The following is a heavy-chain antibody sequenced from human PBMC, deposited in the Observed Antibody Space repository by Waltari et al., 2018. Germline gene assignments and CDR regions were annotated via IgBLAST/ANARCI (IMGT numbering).Heavy chain of an antibody. D-gene: IGHD1-1*01. J-gene: IGHJ4*02. V-gene: IGHV5-51*01. CDR3: ARSTTGTTDPPYYCDY. CDR1: GYSFTSYW. CDR2: IYPGDSDT. Sequence: EVQLVQSGAEVKKPGESLKISCKGSGYSFTSYWIGWVRQMPGKGLEWMGIIYPGDSDTRYSPSFQGQVTISADKSISTAYLQWSSLKASDTAMYYCARSTTGTTDPPYYCDYWGQGTLVTVSS.